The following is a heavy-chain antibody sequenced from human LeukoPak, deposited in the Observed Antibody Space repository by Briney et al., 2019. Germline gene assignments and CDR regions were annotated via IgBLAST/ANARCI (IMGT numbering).Heavy chain of an antibody. J-gene: IGHJ4*02. Sequence: SETLSLTCTVSGGSISSYYWSWIRQPPGKGLEWVGYIYYSGSTYYNPSLKSRVTISVDTSKNQFSLKLSSVTAADTAVYYCARQVGATSVDYWGQGTLVTVSS. CDR3: ARQVGATSVDY. V-gene: IGHV4-59*08. CDR2: IYYSGST. D-gene: IGHD1-26*01. CDR1: GGSISSYY.